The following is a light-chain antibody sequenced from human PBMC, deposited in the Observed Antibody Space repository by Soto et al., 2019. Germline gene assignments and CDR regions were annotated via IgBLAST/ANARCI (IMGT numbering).Light chain of an antibody. J-gene: IGKJ1*01. Sequence: DIQMTQSPSSLSASVGDRVTFTCRASQSISTYLNWYEQKPGKAPNLLIYGASNLQSGVPSRFSGGGSGTDFTLTISSLQPEDFGTYYCQQYSIWRTFGQGTKVDIK. CDR3: QQYSIWRT. V-gene: IGKV1-39*01. CDR2: GAS. CDR1: QSISTY.